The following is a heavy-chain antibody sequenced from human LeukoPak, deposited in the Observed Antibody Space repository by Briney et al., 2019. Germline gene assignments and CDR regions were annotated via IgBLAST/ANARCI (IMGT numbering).Heavy chain of an antibody. CDR1: GYTFTSYA. Sequence: ASVKVSCKAFGYTFTSYAMHWVRQAPGQRLEWMGWINAGNGNTKYSQKFQGRVTITRDTSASTAYMELSSLRSEDTAVYYCARDSRSHDAFDIWGQGTMVTVSS. CDR3: ARDSRSHDAFDI. V-gene: IGHV1-3*01. CDR2: INAGNGNT. J-gene: IGHJ3*02.